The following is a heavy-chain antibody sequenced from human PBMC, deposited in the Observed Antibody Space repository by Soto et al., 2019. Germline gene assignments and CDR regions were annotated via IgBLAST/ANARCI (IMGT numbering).Heavy chain of an antibody. CDR2: IIPIFGTA. D-gene: IGHD3-10*01. CDR1: GGTFSSYA. CDR3: ARGFTMVRGTPLDAFDI. J-gene: IGHJ3*02. Sequence: VQLVQSGAEVKKPGSSVKVSCKASGGTFSSYAISWVRQAPGQGLEWMGGIIPIFGTANYAQKFQGRVTITADESTSTAYMELSSLRSEDTAVYYCARGFTMVRGTPLDAFDIWGQGTMVTVSS. V-gene: IGHV1-69*01.